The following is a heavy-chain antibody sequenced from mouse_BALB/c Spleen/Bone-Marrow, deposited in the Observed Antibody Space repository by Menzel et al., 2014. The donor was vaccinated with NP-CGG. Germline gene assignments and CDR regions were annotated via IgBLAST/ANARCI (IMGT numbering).Heavy chain of an antibody. CDR2: ISNLAYSI. CDR3: ARAGYDGYPWYFDV. Sequence: EVKLVESGGGLVQPGGSRKLSCAASGFTFSDYGMAWVRQAPGKGPEWVAFISNLAYSIYYADTVTGRFTISRGNAKNTLYLEISSLRSEDSAMYYCARAGYDGYPWYFDVWGAGTTVTVSS. V-gene: IGHV5-15*02. CDR1: GFTFSDYG. J-gene: IGHJ1*01. D-gene: IGHD2-3*01.